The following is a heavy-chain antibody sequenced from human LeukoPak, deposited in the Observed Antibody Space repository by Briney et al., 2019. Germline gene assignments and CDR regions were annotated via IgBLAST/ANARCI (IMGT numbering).Heavy chain of an antibody. D-gene: IGHD3-16*02. CDR1: GYTFTSYG. CDR2: ISAYNGNT. V-gene: IGHV1-18*01. Sequence: ASVKVSCKASGYTFTSYGISWVRQAPGQGLEWMGWISAYNGNTNYAQKLQGRVTMTTDTSTSTAYMELSSLRSDDTAVYYCAREPYDYVWGSYRRGYYFDYWGQGTLVTVSS. J-gene: IGHJ4*02. CDR3: AREPYDYVWGSYRRGYYFDY.